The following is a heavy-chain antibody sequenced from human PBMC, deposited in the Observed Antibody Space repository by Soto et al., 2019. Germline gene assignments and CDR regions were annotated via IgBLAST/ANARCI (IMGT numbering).Heavy chain of an antibody. V-gene: IGHV3-33*01. CDR3: ARDKGNRYFDC. CDR2: IWYDGSKE. D-gene: IGHD3-10*01. Sequence: QMQLEESGGGVVQPGASLRLSCAASGFTFSTSGLHWVRQAPGKGLEWVALIWYDGSKEDYADSVKGRVTISRDDSKNMIFLQMNSLRAEDTAMYYCARDKGNRYFDCWGQGTLVTVSS. J-gene: IGHJ4*02. CDR1: GFTFSTSG.